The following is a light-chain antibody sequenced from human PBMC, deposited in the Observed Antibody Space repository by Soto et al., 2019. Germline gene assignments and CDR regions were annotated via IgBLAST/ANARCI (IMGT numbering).Light chain of an antibody. CDR3: QQYDNLPT. CDR2: DAS. V-gene: IGKV1-33*01. Sequence: DIQMTQSPSSLSASVGDRVIITCQASQDISNYLNWYQQKPGKAPKLLIYDASNLETGVPSRFSGIGSGTDFTFTISSLQPEDIATYYCQQYDNLPTFGQGTRLEIK. J-gene: IGKJ5*01. CDR1: QDISNY.